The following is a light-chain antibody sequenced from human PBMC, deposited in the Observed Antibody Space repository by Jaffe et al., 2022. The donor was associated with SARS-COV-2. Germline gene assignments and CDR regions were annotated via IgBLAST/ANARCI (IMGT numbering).Light chain of an antibody. Sequence: SYELTQPPSVSVSPGQTARITCSGDALPKQYAYWYQQKPGQAPVLLIYKDSERSSGIPERFSGSSSGTTVTLTISGVQAEDEAEYYCQSADSSGIVVFGGGTKLTVL. J-gene: IGLJ2*01. V-gene: IGLV3-25*03. CDR1: ALPKQY. CDR3: QSADSSGIVV. CDR2: KDS.